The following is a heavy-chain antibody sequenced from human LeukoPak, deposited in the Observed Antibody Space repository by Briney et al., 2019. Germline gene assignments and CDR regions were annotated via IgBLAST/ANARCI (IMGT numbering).Heavy chain of an antibody. J-gene: IGHJ5*02. CDR2: ISTDGSIT. Sequence: PGGSLRLSCAASGFTFSAYWMHWVRHAPGKGLVWVSRISTDGSITTYADSAKGRFTISRDNSKNTLYLQMNNLRAEDTAVYYCAKGLARGFDPWGQGTLVTVSS. CDR1: GFTFSAYW. V-gene: IGHV3-74*01. CDR3: AKGLARGFDP.